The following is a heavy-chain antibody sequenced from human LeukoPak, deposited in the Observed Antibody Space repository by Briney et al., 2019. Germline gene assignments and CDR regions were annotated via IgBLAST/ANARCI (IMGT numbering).Heavy chain of an antibody. CDR3: ATTLRFLEWLSRFDP. V-gene: IGHV1-69*13. CDR1: GGTFSSYA. CDR2: IIPIFGTA. D-gene: IGHD3-3*01. Sequence: SVKVSCKASGGTFSSYAISWVRQAPGQGLEWMGGIIPIFGTANYAQKFQGRVTITADESTSTAYMELSSLRSEDTAVYYCATTLRFLEWLSRFDPWGQGTLVTVSS. J-gene: IGHJ5*02.